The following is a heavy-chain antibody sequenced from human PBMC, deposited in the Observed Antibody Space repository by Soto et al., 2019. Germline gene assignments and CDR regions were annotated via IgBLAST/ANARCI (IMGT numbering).Heavy chain of an antibody. CDR3: ARDLGYYASDGYFDY. CDR1: GFTFSSYA. CDR2: ISSSGSII. V-gene: IGHV3-48*01. J-gene: IGHJ4*02. Sequence: GGSLRLCCAASGFTFSSYAMSWVRQAPGKGLEWVSYISSSGSIIYYADSVKGRFTISRDNAKNSLYLQLNSLRAEDTAVYYCARDLGYYASDGYFDYWGQGTVVTVSS. D-gene: IGHD3-22*01.